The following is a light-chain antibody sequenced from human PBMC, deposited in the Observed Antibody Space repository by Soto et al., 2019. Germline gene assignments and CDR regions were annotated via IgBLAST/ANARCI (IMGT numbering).Light chain of an antibody. CDR3: QQYHDWPPWT. V-gene: IGKV3-20*01. CDR1: QSVSSNY. CDR2: GAS. J-gene: IGKJ1*01. Sequence: IVLTQSPGTLSLSPGERGALSCRASQSVSSNYVAWYQQKPGQAPRLLISGASNRATGTPDRFRGSGSGTDFTLTISSLKSEDFAVYYCQQYHDWPPWTFGQGTKVDIK.